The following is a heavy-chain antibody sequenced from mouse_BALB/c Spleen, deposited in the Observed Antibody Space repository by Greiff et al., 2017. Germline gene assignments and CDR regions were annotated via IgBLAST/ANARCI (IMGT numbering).Heavy chain of an antibody. D-gene: IGHD1-1*01. CDR3: ARLGSSYAMDY. CDR2: INPGSSTI. V-gene: IGHV4-2*02. J-gene: IGHJ4*01. CDR1: GFDFSRYW. Sequence: EVKLLESGGGLVQPGGSLNLSCAASGFDFSRYWMSWARQAPGKGQEWIGEINPGSSTINYTPSLKDKFIISRDNAKNTLYLQMSKVRSEDTALYYCARLGSSYAMDYWGQGTSVTVSS.